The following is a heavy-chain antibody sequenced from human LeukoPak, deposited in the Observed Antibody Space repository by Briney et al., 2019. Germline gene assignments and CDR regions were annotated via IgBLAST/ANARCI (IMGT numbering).Heavy chain of an antibody. Sequence: GESLKISCKGSGYSFTSYWIGWVRQMPGKGLEWMGTIYPGDSDTRYSPSFQGQVTISADKSISTAYLQWSSLKASDTAMYYCATYYDILTGPPDAFDIWGQGTMVTVSS. D-gene: IGHD3-9*01. CDR2: IYPGDSDT. CDR1: GYSFTSYW. CDR3: ATYYDILTGPPDAFDI. J-gene: IGHJ3*02. V-gene: IGHV5-51*01.